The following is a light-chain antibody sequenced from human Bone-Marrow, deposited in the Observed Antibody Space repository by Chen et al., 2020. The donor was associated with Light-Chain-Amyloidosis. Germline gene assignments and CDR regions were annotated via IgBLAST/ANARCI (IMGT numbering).Light chain of an antibody. J-gene: IGLJ2*01. V-gene: IGLV1-51*01. Sequence: QSVLTQPPSVSAAPGQKVTISCSGSSSNIGNNYLYWYQQLPGTAPKLLIYDNNKRPSGVPDRFSGSKSGTSATLGITGLQTGDEADYYCGTWDSSLSAVVFGGGTKLTVL. CDR3: GTWDSSLSAVV. CDR1: SSNIGNNY. CDR2: DNN.